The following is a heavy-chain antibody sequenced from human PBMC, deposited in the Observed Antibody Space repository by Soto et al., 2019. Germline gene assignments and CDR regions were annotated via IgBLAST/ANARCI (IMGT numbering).Heavy chain of an antibody. CDR3: ARGLFYYDSSGSHYGMDV. V-gene: IGHV1-8*01. CDR2: MNPNSGNT. J-gene: IGHJ6*02. Sequence: ASVKVSCKASGYTFTSYYINWVRQATGQGLEWMGWMNPNSGNTGYAQKFQGRVTMTRNTSISTAYMELSSLRSEDTAVYYCARGLFYYDSSGSHYGMDVWGQGTTVTVSS. D-gene: IGHD3-22*01. CDR1: GYTFTSYY.